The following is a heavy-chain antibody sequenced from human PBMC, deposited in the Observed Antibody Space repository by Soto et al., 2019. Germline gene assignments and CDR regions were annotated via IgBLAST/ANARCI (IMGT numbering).Heavy chain of an antibody. Sequence: GESLKISCKGSGYSFTSYWISWVRQMPGKGLEWMGRIDPSDSYTNYSPSFQGHVTISADKSISTAYLQWSSLKASDTAMYYCARHWDCSSTSCYTGWWLLWFDPWGQGTLVTVS. J-gene: IGHJ5*02. V-gene: IGHV5-10-1*01. CDR2: IDPSDSYT. CDR3: ARHWDCSSTSCYTGWWLLWFDP. CDR1: GYSFTSYW. D-gene: IGHD2-2*02.